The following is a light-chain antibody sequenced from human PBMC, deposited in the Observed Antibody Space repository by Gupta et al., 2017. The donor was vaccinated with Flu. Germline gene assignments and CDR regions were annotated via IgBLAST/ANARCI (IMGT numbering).Light chain of an antibody. CDR1: ELPNQY. J-gene: IGLJ1*01. CDR3: QSADSTSTYYV. V-gene: IGLV3-25*03. CDR2: KDT. Sequence: SYELTQPLSVSVSPGQTARITCSGDELPNQYVHWFQQKPGQAPALLIYKDTERPSGIPERFSASGSGTTVTLTISGVQAEDGADYYCQSADSTSTYYVFGAGTKVTVL.